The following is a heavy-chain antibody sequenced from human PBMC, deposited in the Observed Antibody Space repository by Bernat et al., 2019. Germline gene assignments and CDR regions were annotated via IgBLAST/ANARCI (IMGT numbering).Heavy chain of an antibody. D-gene: IGHD3-10*01. J-gene: IGHJ3*02. CDR2: IYSGGST. V-gene: IGHV3-66*01. Sequence: GGGVVQPGRSLRLSCAASGFTVSSNYMSWVRQAPGKGLEWVSAIYSGGSTYYADSVKGRFTISRDNSKNTLYLQMNSLRVEDMAVYYCARVRSYYRRGNAFDIWGQGTMVTVSS. CDR3: ARVRSYYRRGNAFDI. CDR1: GFTVSSNY.